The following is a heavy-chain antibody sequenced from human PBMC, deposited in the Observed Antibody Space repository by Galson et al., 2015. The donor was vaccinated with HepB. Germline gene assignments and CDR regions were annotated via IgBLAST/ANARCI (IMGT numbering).Heavy chain of an antibody. J-gene: IGHJ4*02. CDR2: ISWNSGSI. D-gene: IGHD3-16*01. V-gene: IGHV3-9*01. CDR3: AKGSFGGVPGYFDY. CDR1: GFTFDDYA. Sequence: SLRLSCAASGFTFDDYAMHWVRQAPGKGLEWVSGISWNSGSIGYADSVKGRFTISRDNAKNSLYLQMNSLRAEDTALYYCAKGSFGGVPGYFDYWGQGTLVTVSS.